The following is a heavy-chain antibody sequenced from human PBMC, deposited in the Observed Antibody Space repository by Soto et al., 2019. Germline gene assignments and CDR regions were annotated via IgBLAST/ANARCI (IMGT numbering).Heavy chain of an antibody. Sequence: GGSLRLFCAASGFTFGGSAIHWVRQASGKGLEWVGRIRSKVNNYATAYAASVKGRFTISRDDSKNTAYLRMNSLKTEDTALYYCTIHVEGTSAYRYFDYWGHGTLVTVSS. CDR1: GFTFGGSA. J-gene: IGHJ4*01. CDR2: IRSKVNNYAT. V-gene: IGHV3-73*01. CDR3: TIHVEGTSAYRYFDY. D-gene: IGHD2-8*02.